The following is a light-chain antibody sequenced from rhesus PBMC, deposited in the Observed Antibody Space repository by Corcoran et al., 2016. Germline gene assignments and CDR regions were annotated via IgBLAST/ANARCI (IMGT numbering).Light chain of an antibody. CDR3: QQYNSAPPT. J-gene: IGKJ4*01. CDR2: KAA. CDR1: QGISSW. V-gene: IGKV1-21*01. Sequence: DIQMTQSPSYLSASVGDRVTITCRASQGISSWSVWYQQKPGKAPKLLIYKAAGLPSGVPSRFSGRGSGADFTLTISSLQPEDSAIYYCQQYNSAPPTFGGVTKVELK.